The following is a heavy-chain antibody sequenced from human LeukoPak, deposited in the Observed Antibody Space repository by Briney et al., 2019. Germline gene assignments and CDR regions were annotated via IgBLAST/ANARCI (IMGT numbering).Heavy chain of an antibody. V-gene: IGHV3-23*01. CDR3: ARIYSSSWYEKDY. D-gene: IGHD6-13*01. J-gene: IGHJ4*02. Sequence: GGSLRLSCAASGFTFSSYGMSWVRQAPGKGLEWVSAISGSGGSTYYADSVKGRFTISRDNAKNSLYLQMNSLRAEDTAVYYCARIYSSSWYEKDYWGQGTLVTVSS. CDR1: GFTFSSYG. CDR2: ISGSGGST.